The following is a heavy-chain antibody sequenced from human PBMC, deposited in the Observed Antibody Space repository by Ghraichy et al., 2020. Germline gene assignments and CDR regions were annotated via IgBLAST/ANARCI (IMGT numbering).Heavy chain of an antibody. CDR1: DFTFSDYY. D-gene: IGHD2-2*01. J-gene: IGHJ3*02. CDR2: IAGSGGTI. Sequence: GGSLRLSCAASDFTFSDYYMSWIRQAPGKGLEWLSHIAGSGGTIYYADSVKGRFTISRDNAKNSLYLEMNSLRAEDTAVYYCARRTSQRAFDMWGQGTRVTVSS. CDR3: ARRTSQRAFDM. V-gene: IGHV3-11*01.